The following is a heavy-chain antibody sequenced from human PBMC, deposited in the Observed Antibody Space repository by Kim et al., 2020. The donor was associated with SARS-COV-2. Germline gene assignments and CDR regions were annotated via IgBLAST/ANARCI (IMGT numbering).Heavy chain of an antibody. Sequence: SRVTISVDTSKNQFSLKLSAVTAADTAVYYCARGPPRTIFGVVTEYYFDYWGQGTLVTVSS. V-gene: IGHV4-59*09. D-gene: IGHD3-3*01. CDR3: ARGPPRTIFGVVTEYYFDY. J-gene: IGHJ4*02.